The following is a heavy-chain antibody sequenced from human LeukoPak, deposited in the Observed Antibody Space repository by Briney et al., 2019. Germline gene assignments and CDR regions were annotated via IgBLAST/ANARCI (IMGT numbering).Heavy chain of an antibody. Sequence: ASVKVSCKASGYTFTSYDINWVRQATGQGLEWMGWMNPNSGNTGYAQKLQGRLTVTTDTSTSTAYMELRSLRSDDTAVYYCARDYGRFGELFFDYWGQGTLVTVSS. CDR2: MNPNSGNT. J-gene: IGHJ4*02. CDR3: ARDYGRFGELFFDY. V-gene: IGHV1-8*01. D-gene: IGHD3-10*01. CDR1: GYTFTSYD.